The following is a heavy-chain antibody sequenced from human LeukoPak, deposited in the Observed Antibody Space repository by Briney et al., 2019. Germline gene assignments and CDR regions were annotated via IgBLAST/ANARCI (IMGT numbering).Heavy chain of an antibody. J-gene: IGHJ5*02. CDR2: IYSSGST. Sequence: GGSLRLSCAASEFTVSSNYMSWVRQAPGKGLEWISIIYSSGSTYYAGSVKGRFTVSRDNSKNTLYLQMNSLRAEDTAVYYCARDPFGGSGSYYPWGQGTLVTVSS. D-gene: IGHD3-10*01. V-gene: IGHV3-53*01. CDR3: ARDPFGGSGSYYP. CDR1: EFTVSSNY.